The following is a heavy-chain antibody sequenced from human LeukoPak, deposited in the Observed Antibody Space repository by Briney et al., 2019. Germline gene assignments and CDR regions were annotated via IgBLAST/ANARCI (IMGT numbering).Heavy chain of an antibody. D-gene: IGHD2-21*02. CDR2: IIPIFGTA. Sequence: SVKVSCKASGGTFSSFAISWVRQAPGQGLEWMGRIIPIFGTANYAQKFQGRVTITTDESTSTAYMELSSLRSEDTAVYYCASQHCGGDCYSEFDYWGQGTLVTVSS. CDR3: ASQHCGGDCYSEFDY. CDR1: GGTFSSFA. J-gene: IGHJ4*02. V-gene: IGHV1-69*05.